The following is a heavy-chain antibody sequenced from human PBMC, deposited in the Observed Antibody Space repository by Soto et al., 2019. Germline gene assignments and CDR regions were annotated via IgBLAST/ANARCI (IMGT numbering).Heavy chain of an antibody. CDR2: IHYSGST. V-gene: IGHV4-31*03. J-gene: IGHJ5*02. CDR1: GGSISGEGYY. D-gene: IGHD6-13*01. CDR3: ARAWTATAGWANGCAR. Sequence: QVQLQESGPGLVEPSQTLSLTCTVSGGSISGEGYYWSWIRQYSGRGLEWIGYIHYSGSTYSNPSLKSRVTSSVATSKTQFFLKLTSVTAADTAVYYCARAWTATAGWANGCARWGQGTLVTVSS.